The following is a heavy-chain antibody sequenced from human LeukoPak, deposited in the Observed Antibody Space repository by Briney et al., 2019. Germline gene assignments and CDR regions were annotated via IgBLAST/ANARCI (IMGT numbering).Heavy chain of an antibody. Sequence: GGSLRLSCAASVFTFSSYGMNWVRQAPGKGLEWVSSITSSSSYIYYADSVKGRFTISRDNAKNSLYLQMNSLRAEDTAVYYCARSHSSSRGTFDYWGPGTLVTVSS. J-gene: IGHJ4*02. CDR1: VFTFSSYG. CDR3: ARSHSSSRGTFDY. CDR2: ITSSSSYI. D-gene: IGHD6-6*01. V-gene: IGHV3-21*01.